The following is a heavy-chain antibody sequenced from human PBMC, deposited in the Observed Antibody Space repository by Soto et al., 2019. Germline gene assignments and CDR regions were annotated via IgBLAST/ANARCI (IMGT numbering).Heavy chain of an antibody. CDR2: IYYRGST. CDR1: GGSISGSSYY. CDR3: MLGSGWKDFDY. J-gene: IGHJ4*02. Sequence: PSETLSLTCTVSGGSISGSSYYWGWIRQPPGKGLEWIGNIYYRGSTYYNPSLKSRVTISVDTSKNQFSLKLSSVTAADTAVYYCMLGSGWKDFDYWGQGTLVTVSS. V-gene: IGHV4-39*01. D-gene: IGHD3-22*01.